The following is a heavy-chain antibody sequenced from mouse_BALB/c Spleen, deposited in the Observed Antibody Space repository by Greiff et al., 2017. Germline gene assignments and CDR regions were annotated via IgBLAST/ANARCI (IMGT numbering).Heavy chain of an antibody. CDR2: INPYNDGT. V-gene: IGHV1-14*01. CDR3: ARSGYGNPYWYFDV. Sequence: EVQLQESGPELVKPGASVKMSCKASGYTFTSYVMHWVKQKPGQGLEWIGYINPYNDGTKYNEKFKGKATLTSDKSSSTAYMELSSLTSEDSAVYYCARSGYGNPYWYFDVWGAGTTVTVSS. CDR1: GYTFTSYV. D-gene: IGHD2-10*02. J-gene: IGHJ1*01.